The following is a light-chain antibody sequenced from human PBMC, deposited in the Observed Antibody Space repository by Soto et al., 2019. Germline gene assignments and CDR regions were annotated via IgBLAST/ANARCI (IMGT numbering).Light chain of an antibody. CDR1: QDIGNF. CDR3: QKCKVAPFS. V-gene: IGKV1-27*01. CDR2: AAS. J-gene: IGKJ4*01. Sequence: ILMTQSPSSLSAFVCDRVTITCXASQDIGNFLAWYQQKPGKVPKLLIYAASTLQSGVPSRFSGSGSGTDFTLTISSLQPEDVATYYCQKCKVAPFSFGGGTKVDI.